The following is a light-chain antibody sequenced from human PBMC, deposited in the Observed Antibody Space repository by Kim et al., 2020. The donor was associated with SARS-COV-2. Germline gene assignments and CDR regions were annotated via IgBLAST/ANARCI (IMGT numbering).Light chain of an antibody. CDR3: RSYTGSTTLEV. J-gene: IGLJ2*01. V-gene: IGLV2-14*03. CDR2: DVS. Sequence: QSALTQPASVSGSPGQSITISCTGTSSDVGGYNYVSWYQQHPGKAPKLMIYDVSNRPSGVSNRFSVSQSGNTASLTISGLRAEDEADYYCRSYTGSTTLEVFGGGTQLTVL. CDR1: SSDVGGYNY.